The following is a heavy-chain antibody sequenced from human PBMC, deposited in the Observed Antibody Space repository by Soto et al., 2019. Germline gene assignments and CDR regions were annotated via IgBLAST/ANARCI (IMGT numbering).Heavy chain of an antibody. J-gene: IGHJ4*02. Sequence: GGSLRLSCAASGFTFSSHAMSWVRQAPGKGLEWVSTLSAGSSSTYYADSVKGRFTISRDNSKNTLYLQMKSLRAEDTAVYYCAKPDKVAAADRYYSDDCGQGTLVTVSS. CDR2: LSAGSSST. D-gene: IGHD6-13*01. V-gene: IGHV3-23*01. CDR1: GFTFSSHA. CDR3: AKPDKVAAADRYYSDD.